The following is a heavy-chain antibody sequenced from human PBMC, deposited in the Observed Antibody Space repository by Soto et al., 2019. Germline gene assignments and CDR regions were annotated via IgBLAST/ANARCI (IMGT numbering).Heavy chain of an antibody. CDR1: GGSISSGGYS. CDR3: ARGSLLWFGEMPMDV. CDR2: IYHSGST. J-gene: IGHJ6*02. D-gene: IGHD3-10*01. V-gene: IGHV4-30-2*01. Sequence: QLQLHESGSGLVKPSQTLSLTCAVSGGSISSGGYSWSWIRQPPGKGLEWIGYIYHSGSTYYNPSLKSRVTISVDRSKNQFSLKLSSVTAADTAVYYCARGSLLWFGEMPMDVWGQGTTVTVSS.